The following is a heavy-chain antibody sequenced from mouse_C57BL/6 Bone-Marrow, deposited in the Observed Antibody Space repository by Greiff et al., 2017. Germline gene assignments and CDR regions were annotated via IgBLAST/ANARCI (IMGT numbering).Heavy chain of an antibody. V-gene: IGHV1-72*01. CDR1: GYTFTSYW. Sequence: QVQLQQPGAELVKPGASVKLSCKASGYTFTSYWMHWVKQRPGRGLEWIGRIEPNSGGTKYNEKFKSKATLTVDKPSSTAYMQLSSLTSEDAAVYYYARNYYDYGAWFAYWGQGTLVTVSA. CDR2: IEPNSGGT. CDR3: ARNYYDYGAWFAY. J-gene: IGHJ3*01. D-gene: IGHD2-4*01.